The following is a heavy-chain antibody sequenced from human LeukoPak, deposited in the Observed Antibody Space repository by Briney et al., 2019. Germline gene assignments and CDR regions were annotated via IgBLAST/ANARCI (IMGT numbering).Heavy chain of an antibody. V-gene: IGHV1-2*02. CDR3: ARYDSRDDAFDI. Sequence: ASVKVSCKASGYTFTDYYMHWVRQAPGQGLEWMGWINPNSGDTNYAQKFQGRVTMTRDTSITTAYMELSSLRSDDTAVYYCARYDSRDDAFDIWGQGTMVTVSS. CDR2: INPNSGDT. J-gene: IGHJ3*02. D-gene: IGHD3-22*01. CDR1: GYTFTDYY.